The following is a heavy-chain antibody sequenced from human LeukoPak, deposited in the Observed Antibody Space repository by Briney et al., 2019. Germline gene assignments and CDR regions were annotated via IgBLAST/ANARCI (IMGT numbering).Heavy chain of an antibody. CDR3: ARGRKIVPDAFDI. Sequence: PSETLSLTCTVSGGSISSYYWSWIRQPPGKGLEWIGYIYYSGSTNYNPSLKSRVTISVDTSKNQSSLKLSSVTAADTAVYYCARGRKIVPDAFDIWGQGTMVTVSS. CDR1: GGSISSYY. CDR2: IYYSGST. D-gene: IGHD2/OR15-2a*01. J-gene: IGHJ3*02. V-gene: IGHV4-59*01.